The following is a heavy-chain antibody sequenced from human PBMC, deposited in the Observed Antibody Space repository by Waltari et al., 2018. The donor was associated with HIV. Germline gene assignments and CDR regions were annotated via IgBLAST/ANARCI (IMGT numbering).Heavy chain of an antibody. CDR2: IHYGGNT. Sequence: QLQLQESGPGVVKPLETLSLTCTVSGGFFRSSDYYWDWIRQSPGKGLEWIGNIHYGGNTIYNPSLGSRVSMSIDTSRGQFSLTLKEVTAADTAVYFCARRGNYRAAEYNYFGPWGQGIQVIVSS. D-gene: IGHD1-7*01. CDR3: ARRGNYRAAEYNYFGP. CDR1: GGFFRSSDYY. V-gene: IGHV4-39*01. J-gene: IGHJ5*02.